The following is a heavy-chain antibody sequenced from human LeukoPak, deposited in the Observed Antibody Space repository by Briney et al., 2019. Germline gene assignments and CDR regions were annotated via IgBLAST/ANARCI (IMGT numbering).Heavy chain of an antibody. D-gene: IGHD3-22*01. CDR3: ARGKGDSSGYRY. CDR1: GGSISSGSYY. V-gene: IGHV4-61*02. Sequence: SQTLSLTCTVSGGSISSGSYYWSWIRQPAGKGLEWIGRIYTSGSTNYNPSLKSRVTISVDTSKNQFSLKLSSVTAADTAVYYCARGKGDSSGYRYWGQGTLVTVSS. CDR2: IYTSGST. J-gene: IGHJ4*02.